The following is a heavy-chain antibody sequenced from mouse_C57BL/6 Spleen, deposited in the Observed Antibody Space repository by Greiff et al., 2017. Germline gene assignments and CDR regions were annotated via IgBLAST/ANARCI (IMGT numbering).Heavy chain of an antibody. J-gene: IGHJ2*01. Sequence: EVNVVESGGGLVKPGGSLKLSCAASGFTFSSYAMSWVRQTPEKRLEWVATISDGGSYTYYPDNVKGRFTISRDNAKNNLYLQMSHLKSEDTAMYYCARAFITTVVGPDYWGQGTTLTVSS. D-gene: IGHD1-1*01. CDR3: ARAFITTVVGPDY. CDR1: GFTFSSYA. CDR2: ISDGGSYT. V-gene: IGHV5-4*03.